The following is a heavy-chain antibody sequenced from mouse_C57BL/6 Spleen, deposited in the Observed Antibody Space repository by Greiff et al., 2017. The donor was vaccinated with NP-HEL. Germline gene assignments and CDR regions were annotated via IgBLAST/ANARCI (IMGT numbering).Heavy chain of an antibody. CDR2: IYPGNRDT. J-gene: IGHJ3*01. CDR3: TRCYDRVAWFAY. CDR1: GYTFTSYW. Sequence: EVQLQQSGTVLARPGASVKMSCKTSGYTFTSYWMHWVKQRPGQGLEWIGAIYPGNRDTSYNQKFKGKAKLTAVTSASTAYMELSSLTNEDSAVYYCTRCYDRVAWFAYWGQGTLVTVSA. D-gene: IGHD2-12*01. V-gene: IGHV1-5*01.